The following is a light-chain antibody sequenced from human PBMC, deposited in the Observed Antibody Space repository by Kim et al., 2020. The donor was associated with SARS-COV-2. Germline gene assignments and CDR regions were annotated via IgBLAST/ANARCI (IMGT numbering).Light chain of an antibody. V-gene: IGLV2-18*02. CDR3: SSYTRSGTWV. J-gene: IGLJ3*02. CDR1: RSDVGGYNR. Sequence: QSALTQLPSASGSRGQSVTISCTGTRSDVGGYNRVSWYQHPLGTAPKLMIYEVTNRPSGVPDRFSGSKSGNTASLTISGLQAEDEADYYCSSYTRSGTWVFGGGTQLTVL. CDR2: EVT.